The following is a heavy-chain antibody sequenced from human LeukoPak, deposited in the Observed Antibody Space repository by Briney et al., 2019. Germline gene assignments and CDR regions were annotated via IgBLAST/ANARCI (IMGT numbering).Heavy chain of an antibody. Sequence: SETLSLTCTVSGGSISSYYWSWIRQPPGKGLEWIGYIYYSGSTNYNASLKSRVTISVDTSKNQFSLKLSSVTAADTAVYYCARAGSSSSEFDYWGQGTLVTVSS. CDR2: IYYSGST. CDR1: GGSISSYY. J-gene: IGHJ4*02. V-gene: IGHV4-59*01. D-gene: IGHD6-6*01. CDR3: ARAGSSSSEFDY.